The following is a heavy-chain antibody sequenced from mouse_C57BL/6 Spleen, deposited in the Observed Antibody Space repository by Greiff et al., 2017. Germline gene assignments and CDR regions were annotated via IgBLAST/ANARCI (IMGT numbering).Heavy chain of an antibody. V-gene: IGHV1-53*01. J-gene: IGHJ4*01. Sequence: VQLQQPGTELVKPGASVKLSCKASGYTFTSYWMHWVKQRPGQGLEWIGNINPSNGGTNYNEKFKSKATLTVDKSSSTAYMQRSSLTSEDSAVYYCARWGIYYGYDGSMDYWGQGTSVTVSS. CDR1: GYTFTSYW. D-gene: IGHD2-2*01. CDR2: INPSNGGT. CDR3: ARWGIYYGYDGSMDY.